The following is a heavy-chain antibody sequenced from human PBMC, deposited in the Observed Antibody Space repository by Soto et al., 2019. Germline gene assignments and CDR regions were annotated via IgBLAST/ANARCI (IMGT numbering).Heavy chain of an antibody. CDR3: ARDHRECGGDCYNAFDL. D-gene: IGHD2-21*02. CDR2: IIPIFGTA. Sequence: QVQLVQSGAEVKKPGSSVKVSCKASGGTFSSYAISWVRQAPGQGLEWMGGIIPIFGTANYAQKFQGRVTITADESTSTAYMELSSLRSEDTAVYYCARDHRECGGDCYNAFDLWGQGTMVTVSS. J-gene: IGHJ3*01. V-gene: IGHV1-69*01. CDR1: GGTFSSYA.